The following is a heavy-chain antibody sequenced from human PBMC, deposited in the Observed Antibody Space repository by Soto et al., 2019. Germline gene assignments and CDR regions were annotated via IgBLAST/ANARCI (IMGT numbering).Heavy chain of an antibody. CDR2: ISSSSSYI. D-gene: IGHD6-13*01. Sequence: SGGSLRLSCAASGFGFSRYSMNWVRQAPGKGLEWVSSISSSSSYIYYADSVKGRFTISRDNAKNTLYLQMNSLRTEDTAVYYCARRGPGTYFDYWGQGTLVTVSS. V-gene: IGHV3-21*04. CDR1: GFGFSRYS. J-gene: IGHJ4*02. CDR3: ARRGPGTYFDY.